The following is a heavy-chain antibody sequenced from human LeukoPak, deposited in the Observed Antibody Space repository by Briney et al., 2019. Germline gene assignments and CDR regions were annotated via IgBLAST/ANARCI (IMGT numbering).Heavy chain of an antibody. CDR1: GYTFSSSW. J-gene: IGHJ4*02. D-gene: IGHD4-17*01. V-gene: IGHV5-51*01. CDR2: IYPGDSDT. Sequence: HGESLKISCKGSGYTFSSSWIGWVRQMPGKGLEWMGIIYPGDSDTRYSPSFGGQVIISADKSINTAYLQWSSLKATDTGMYFCARQYGRPFDYWGQGTLVTVSS. CDR3: ARQYGRPFDY.